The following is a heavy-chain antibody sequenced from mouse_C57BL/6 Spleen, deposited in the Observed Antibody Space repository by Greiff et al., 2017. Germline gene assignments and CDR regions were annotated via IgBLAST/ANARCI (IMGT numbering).Heavy chain of an antibody. D-gene: IGHD2-5*01. Sequence: VQLQQSGAELVRPGTSVKVSCKASGYAFTNYLLEWVKQRPGQGLEWIGVINPGSGGTNYNEKFKGKATLTADKSSSTAYMQLSSLTSEDSAVYFCARKADYSNYLDYWGQGTTRTVSS. CDR3: ARKADYSNYLDY. J-gene: IGHJ2*01. CDR2: INPGSGGT. V-gene: IGHV1-54*01. CDR1: GYAFTNYL.